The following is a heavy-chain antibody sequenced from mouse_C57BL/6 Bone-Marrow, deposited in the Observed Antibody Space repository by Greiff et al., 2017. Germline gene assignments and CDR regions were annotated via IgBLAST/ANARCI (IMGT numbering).Heavy chain of an antibody. D-gene: IGHD1-2*01. CDR1: GYTFTSYW. Sequence: VQLQQPGAELVKPGASVKVSCKASGYTFTSYWMPWVKQRPGQGLEWIGRIHPSDSDTNYTQKFKGKATLTVDKSSSTAYMPLSSLTSEDSAVYYCAITPGYEGAFGGWGTGTTVSVST. V-gene: IGHV1-74*01. CDR2: IHPSDSDT. CDR3: AITPGYEGAFGG. J-gene: IGHJ1*03.